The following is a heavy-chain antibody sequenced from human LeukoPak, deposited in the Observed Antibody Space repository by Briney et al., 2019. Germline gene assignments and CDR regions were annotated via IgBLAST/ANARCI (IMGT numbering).Heavy chain of an antibody. V-gene: IGHV4-30-4*01. CDR3: ARSRTGYYFDD. CDR1: GGPISSDYFY. D-gene: IGHD7-27*01. J-gene: IGHJ4*02. CDR2: VYSSGST. Sequence: SQTLSLTCTVSGGPISSDYFYWTWIRQPPGKGLEWIGYVYSSGSTYYNPSLNSRITMSVDMSKTQSSLKLSSVTAADTTVYSCARSRTGYYFDDWGQGTLLTVST.